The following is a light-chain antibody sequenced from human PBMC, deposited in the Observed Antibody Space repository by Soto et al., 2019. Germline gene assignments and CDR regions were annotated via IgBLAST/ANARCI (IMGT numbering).Light chain of an antibody. V-gene: IGKV1-12*01. CDR1: QGISCS. Sequence: DIQRAQSPSSVSASVGARVTITCRASQGISCSLAWYQQSPGKAPKLLIYAASNLQNEVPSRFSGSGSGTDFTITISSLQPEYFGNYYGQQAKTFPCTFGQGPRVEIK. J-gene: IGKJ1*01. CDR3: QQAKTFPCT. CDR2: AAS.